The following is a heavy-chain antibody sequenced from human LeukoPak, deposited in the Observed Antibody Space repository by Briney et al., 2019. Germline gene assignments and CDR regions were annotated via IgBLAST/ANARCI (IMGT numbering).Heavy chain of an antibody. V-gene: IGHV4-38-2*01. J-gene: IGHJ6*03. CDR1: GHSISSGYY. CDR2: MYHRGST. Sequence: SETLSLTCSVSGHSISSGYYWGWIRQRPGKGLESIGTMYHRGSTYYNPSLKSRVTMSGDTSKNHFSLKLSSVIAADAAVYYCARHRGDNSNPRYYFYYMDVWGKGTTVTVSS. CDR3: ARHRGDNSNPRYYFYYMDV. D-gene: IGHD4-11*01.